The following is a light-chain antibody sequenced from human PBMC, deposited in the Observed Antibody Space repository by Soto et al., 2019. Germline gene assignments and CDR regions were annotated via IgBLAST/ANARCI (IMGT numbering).Light chain of an antibody. V-gene: IGKV3-11*01. CDR3: QQRINWRGT. CDR1: QIITNY. CDR2: DAS. Sequence: EIVLTHAPATLSFSPGERATLSCRASQIITNYLTWYQQKPGQAPRLLIYDASNRATGIPARFSGSGSGTDFTLTISSLEPEDFAVYYCQQRINWRGTFGGGTRVEIK. J-gene: IGKJ4*01.